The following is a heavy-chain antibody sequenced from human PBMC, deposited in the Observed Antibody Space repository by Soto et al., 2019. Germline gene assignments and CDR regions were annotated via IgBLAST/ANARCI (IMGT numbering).Heavy chain of an antibody. CDR1: GGSFSGYY. V-gene: IGHV4-34*01. CDR2: INHSGST. J-gene: IGHJ5*02. D-gene: IGHD3-9*01. CDR3: ARGRTKRYFDWPPGVFDP. Sequence: PSETLSLTCAVYGGSFSGYYWSWIRQPPGKGLEWIGEINHSGSTNYNPSLKSRVTISVDTSKNQFSLKLSSVTAADTAVYYCARGRTKRYFDWPPGVFDPWGQGTLVTVSS.